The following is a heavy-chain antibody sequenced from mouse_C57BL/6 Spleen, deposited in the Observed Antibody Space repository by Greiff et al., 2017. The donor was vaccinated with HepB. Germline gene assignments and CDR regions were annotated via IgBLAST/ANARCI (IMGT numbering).Heavy chain of an antibody. V-gene: IGHV1-69*01. Sequence: QVQLQQPGAELVMPGASVKLSCKASGYTFTSYWMHWVKQRPGQGLEWIGEIDPSDSYTNYNQKFKGKSTLTVDKSSSTAYMQLSSLTSEDSAVYYCARWDDGYGVDYWGQGTTLTVSS. D-gene: IGHD2-3*01. CDR3: ARWDDGYGVDY. CDR1: GYTFTSYW. CDR2: IDPSDSYT. J-gene: IGHJ2*01.